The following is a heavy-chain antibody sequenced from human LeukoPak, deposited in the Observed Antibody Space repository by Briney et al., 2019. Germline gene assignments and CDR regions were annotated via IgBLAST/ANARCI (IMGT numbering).Heavy chain of an antibody. V-gene: IGHV3-66*01. CDR1: GFTVGNNY. Sequence: PGGSLRLSCAASGFTVGNNYVNWVRQAPGQGLEWVSLIFTHGETSYADSVKGRFTISRDNSKNTLYLQMNGLRVEDTAVYYCARDPPAVSINTYAWGQGTLVTVSS. J-gene: IGHJ4*02. D-gene: IGHD2-8*01. CDR2: IFTHGET. CDR3: ARDPPAVSINTYA.